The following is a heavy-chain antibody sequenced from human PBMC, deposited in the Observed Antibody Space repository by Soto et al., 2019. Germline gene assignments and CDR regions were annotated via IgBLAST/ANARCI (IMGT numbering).Heavy chain of an antibody. V-gene: IGHV4-34*01. CDR2: INHSGST. J-gene: IGHJ3*02. CDR1: GGSFSGYY. Sequence: SETPSLTCAVYGGSFSGYYWSWIRQPPGKGLGWIGEINHSGSTNYNPSLKSRVTISVDTSKNQFSLKLSSVTAADTAVYYCARTKRWLQLFNAFDIWGQGTMVTVSS. D-gene: IGHD5-12*01. CDR3: ARTKRWLQLFNAFDI.